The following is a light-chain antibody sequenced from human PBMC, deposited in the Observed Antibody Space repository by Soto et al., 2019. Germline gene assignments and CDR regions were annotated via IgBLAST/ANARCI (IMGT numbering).Light chain of an antibody. J-gene: IGKJ4*01. Sequence: EVVMTQSPDTLSVSPGERATLSCRASQSARSSLGWYQQKPGQPPSLLIYDVPIRATGIPARFNGSGSGTEFTLTINSLQSEDFAVYFCQQYDDWLRLTFGGGTKVDIK. V-gene: IGKV3-15*01. CDR3: QQYDDWLRLT. CDR1: QSARSS. CDR2: DVP.